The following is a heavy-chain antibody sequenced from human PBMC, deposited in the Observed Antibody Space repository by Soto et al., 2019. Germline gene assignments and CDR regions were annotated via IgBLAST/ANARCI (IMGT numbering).Heavy chain of an antibody. V-gene: IGHV3-74*01. CDR1: GFTFSSYW. CDR2: INSDGSST. CDR3: ARDGVTRYYYYGMDV. J-gene: IGHJ6*02. D-gene: IGHD4-17*01. Sequence: GGSLRLSCAASGFTFSSYWMHWVRQAPGKGLVWVSRINSDGSSTSYADSVKGRFTISRDNAKNTLYLQMNSLRAEDTAVYYCARDGVTRYYYYGMDVWGQGTTVTVSS.